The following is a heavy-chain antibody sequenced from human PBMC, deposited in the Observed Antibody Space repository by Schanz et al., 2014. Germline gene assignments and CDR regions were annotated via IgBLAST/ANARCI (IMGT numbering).Heavy chain of an antibody. Sequence: HVQLQESGPGLVKPSETLSLTCTVSGGSISSYYWNWIRQPSGKGLEWIGFMYYSGNTNYNPSLKSRVPISGDTSKKHSSRKLPSLTAADTAVYYCAGICRDDCSVVEAWGQGTRVTVSS. V-gene: IGHV4-59*08. CDR2: MYYSGNT. D-gene: IGHD2-21*01. CDR1: GGSISSYY. J-gene: IGHJ4*02. CDR3: AGICRDDCSVVEA.